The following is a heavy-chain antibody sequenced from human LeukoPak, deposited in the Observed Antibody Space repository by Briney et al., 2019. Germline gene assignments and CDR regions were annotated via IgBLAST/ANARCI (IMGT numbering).Heavy chain of an antibody. CDR1: GYTFTSYY. CDR3: ASSDIAAAGGSPVDWFDL. CDR2: INPSGGST. J-gene: IGHJ5*02. D-gene: IGHD6-13*01. V-gene: IGHV1-46*01. Sequence: GASVKVSCKASGYTFTSYYMHWVRQAPGQGLEWMGIINPSGGSTSYAQKFQGRVTMTRDTSTSTVYMELSSLRSEDTAVYYCASSDIAAAGGSPVDWFDLWGQGTLVTVSS.